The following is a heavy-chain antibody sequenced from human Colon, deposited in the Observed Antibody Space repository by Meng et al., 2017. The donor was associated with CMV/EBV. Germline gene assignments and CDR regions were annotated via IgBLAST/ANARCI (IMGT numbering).Heavy chain of an antibody. CDR3: ARELNVVVGLRWFDP. CDR2: ISSSGTTI. D-gene: IGHD1-26*01. J-gene: IGHJ5*02. V-gene: IGHV3-11*01. Sequence: SGFPFRDYYMSWIRQAPGKGLEWVSYISSSGTTIYYTDSVKRRFTISRDNAKNSLHLQMDSLRAEDTAVYYCARELNVVVGLRWFDPWGPGTLVTVSS. CDR1: GFPFRDYY.